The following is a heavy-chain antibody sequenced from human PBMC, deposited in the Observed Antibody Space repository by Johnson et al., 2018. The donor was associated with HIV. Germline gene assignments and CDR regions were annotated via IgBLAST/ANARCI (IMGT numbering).Heavy chain of an antibody. V-gene: IGHV3-13*01. CDR3: ARAVAGTWFDI. CDR1: GFTFSNYD. CDR2: IGTSGDT. D-gene: IGHD6-19*01. Sequence: VQLVEYGGGLVQPGGSLRLSCGASGFTFSNYDMHWVRQATGKGLEWVSGIGTSGDTYYPGSVKGRFTISRETAKNSLYLQMNSLRVGDTAVYYCARAVAGTWFDIWGQGTMVTVSS. J-gene: IGHJ3*02.